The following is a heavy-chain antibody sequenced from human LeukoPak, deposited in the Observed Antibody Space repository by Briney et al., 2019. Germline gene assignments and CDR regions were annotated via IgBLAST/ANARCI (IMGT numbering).Heavy chain of an antibody. V-gene: IGHV3-48*04. CDR2: IRTVSSSI. D-gene: IGHD3-22*01. CDR3: AREDSSGYTY. Sequence: GGSLRLSCAASDFTFRDYSMNWVRQAPGKGLEWVSYIRTVSSSIYYADSVKGRFTISRDNAKNSLYLQMNSLRAEDTAVYYCAREDSSGYTYWGQGTLVTVSS. CDR1: DFTFRDYS. J-gene: IGHJ4*02.